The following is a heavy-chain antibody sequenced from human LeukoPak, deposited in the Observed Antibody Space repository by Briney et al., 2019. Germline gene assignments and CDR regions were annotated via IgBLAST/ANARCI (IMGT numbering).Heavy chain of an antibody. V-gene: IGHV3-30*03. D-gene: IGHD6-25*01. CDR2: ISYDESKI. CDR1: GFSFTNYA. J-gene: IGHJ1*01. Sequence: PGGSLRLSCTGSGFSFTNYAMHWVRKAPGEGLEWVAVISYDESKIYYADSVKGRFTISRDLSTNTLYLQMNSLTTEDTAMYFCARRPVAAEYFQHWGQGTLVTVSS. CDR3: ARRPVAAEYFQH.